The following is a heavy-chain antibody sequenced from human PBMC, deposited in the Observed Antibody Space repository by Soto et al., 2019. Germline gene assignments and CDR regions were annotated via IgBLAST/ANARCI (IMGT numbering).Heavy chain of an antibody. CDR1: GFTVSSNY. Sequence: EVQLVESGGGLVQPGGSLRLSCAASGFTVSSNYMSWVRQAPGKGLEWVSVIYSGGSTYYADSVKGRFTISRDNSKNTLYLQMNSLRAEDTAVYYCARSQHSSRLPVFDYWGQGTLVTVSS. V-gene: IGHV3-66*01. J-gene: IGHJ4*02. CDR3: ARSQHSSRLPVFDY. D-gene: IGHD6-13*01. CDR2: IYSGGST.